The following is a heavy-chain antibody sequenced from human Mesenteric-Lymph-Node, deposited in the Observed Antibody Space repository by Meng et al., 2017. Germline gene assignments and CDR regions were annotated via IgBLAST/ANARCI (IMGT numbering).Heavy chain of an antibody. CDR2: ADPEDGDT. D-gene: IGHD3-3*01. J-gene: IGHJ4*02. V-gene: IGHV1-69-2*01. CDR3: TRARNSGYYIPNDY. Sequence: HRVQSAAELKEPGDTVKISCKVSAYRFTDNYIHWCHQAPGRGLEWMGLADPEDGDTIYADTFQGRVTMSADRSTDTAYMQLRGLSPDDTAVYFCTRARNSGYYIPNDYWGQGTLVTVSS. CDR1: AYRFTDNY.